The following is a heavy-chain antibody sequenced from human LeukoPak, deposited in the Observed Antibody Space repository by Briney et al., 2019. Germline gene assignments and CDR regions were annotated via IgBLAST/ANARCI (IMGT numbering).Heavy chain of an antibody. J-gene: IGHJ6*04. D-gene: IGHD3-10*02. CDR1: GFTFNNYW. Sequence: PGGSLRLSCAASGFTFNNYWMHWVRHAPGKGLVWVSRINSNGRSSSYADSVKGRFAISRDNAKNSLYLQMNSLRAEDTAVYYCAELGITMIGGVWGKGTTVTISS. CDR2: INSNGRSS. V-gene: IGHV3-74*01. CDR3: AELGITMIGGV.